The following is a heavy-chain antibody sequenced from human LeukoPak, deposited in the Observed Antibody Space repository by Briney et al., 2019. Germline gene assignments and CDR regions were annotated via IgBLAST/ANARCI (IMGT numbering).Heavy chain of an antibody. J-gene: IGHJ4*02. CDR1: GYTFTSYH. D-gene: IGHD6-6*01. Sequence: ASVKVSCKASGYTFTSYHMHWVRQAPGQGLEWMGIINPSGGTTNYAQKFQGRVTMTRDMSTSTVYMELSSLRSEDTAVYYCARGISSSPNFDYWGQGTLVTVSS. V-gene: IGHV1-46*01. CDR3: ARGISSSPNFDY. CDR2: INPSGGTT.